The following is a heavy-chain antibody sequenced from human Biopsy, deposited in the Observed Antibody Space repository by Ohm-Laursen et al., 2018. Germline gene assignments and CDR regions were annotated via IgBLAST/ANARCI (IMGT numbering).Heavy chain of an antibody. CDR2: ISWNSDSI. D-gene: IGHD2-2*02. V-gene: IGHV3-9*01. J-gene: IGHJ4*02. CDR3: AKGGYCTTTSCYMDVDY. Sequence: SLRLSCAATGFSFDNHVMHWVRQAPGKGLEWVSGISWNSDSIGYADSVKGRFTISRDASKNTLYLLMNSLRAEDTAMYYCAKGGYCTTTSCYMDVDYWGQGTLVTVSS. CDR1: GFSFDNHV.